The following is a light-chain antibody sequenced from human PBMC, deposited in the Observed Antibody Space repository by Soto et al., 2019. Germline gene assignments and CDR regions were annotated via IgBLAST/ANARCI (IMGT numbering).Light chain of an antibody. CDR2: DVS. J-gene: IGLJ1*01. CDR3: SSYTSSSTLEV. CDR1: SSDVGGYNY. V-gene: IGLV2-14*01. Sequence: QCVLTQPASVSGSPGQSITISCTGTSSDVGGYNYVSWYQQHPGKAPKLMIYDVSNRPSGVSNRFSGSKSGDTASLTISGLQAEDEADYYCSSYTSSSTLEVFGTGTKVTVL.